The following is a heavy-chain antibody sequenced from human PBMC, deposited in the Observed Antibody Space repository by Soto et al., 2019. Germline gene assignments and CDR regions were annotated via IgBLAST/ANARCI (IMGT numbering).Heavy chain of an antibody. CDR1: VASISSDAFY. Sequence: QVQLQESGPGLVKPSETLSLTCTVSVASISSDAFYWGWIRQPPGKGLEWIGYVYHTGSPYYNPSLTGRQISSIDTPWSQFSMRLSSVTAAVSAVYYCASVSYLHGSWSPLHFDYWGQGILVTVCS. CDR2: VYHTGSP. J-gene: IGHJ4*02. CDR3: ASVSYLHGSWSPLHFDY. V-gene: IGHV4-30-4*08. D-gene: IGHD3-10*01.